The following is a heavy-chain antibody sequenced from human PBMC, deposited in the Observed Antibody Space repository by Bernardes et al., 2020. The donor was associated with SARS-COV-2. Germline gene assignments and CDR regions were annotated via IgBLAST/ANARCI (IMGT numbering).Heavy chain of an antibody. CDR3: VRGPSDGGHGRFEY. CDR1: GFTFGSYW. CDR2: ISPDGTST. Sequence: GGSLRLSCAASGFTFGSYWMHWVSQAPGKGLVWVSRISPDGTSTTYADSVKGRFTISRDNAKNTLYLQMNSLGVEDTAVYFCVRGPSDGGHGRFEYWGQGTLGTISS. V-gene: IGHV3-74*01. J-gene: IGHJ4*02.